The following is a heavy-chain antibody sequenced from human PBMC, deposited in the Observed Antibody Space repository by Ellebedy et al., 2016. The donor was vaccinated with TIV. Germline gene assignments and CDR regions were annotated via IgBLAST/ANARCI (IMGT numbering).Heavy chain of an antibody. Sequence: MPSETLSLTCTVSSGSMSSYHWSWIRQPPGKGLEWIGYIYYSGSTNYNPSPKSRVTISVDTSKNQFSLKLSSVTAADTAVYYCARTYSSGWATGLYFDYWGQGTLVTVSS. CDR3: ARTYSSGWATGLYFDY. V-gene: IGHV4-59*12. CDR2: IYYSGST. J-gene: IGHJ4*02. D-gene: IGHD6-19*01. CDR1: SGSMSSYH.